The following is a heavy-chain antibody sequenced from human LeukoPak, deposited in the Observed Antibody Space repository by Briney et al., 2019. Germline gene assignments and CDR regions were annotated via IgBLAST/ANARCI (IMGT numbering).Heavy chain of an antibody. CDR1: GYIFTNYG. CDR3: ARDSYGDYEDDAFDI. Sequence: ASVKVSCKASGYIFTNYGISWVRQAPGQGLEWMGWISAYNGNTTYEQKVQGRVTMTTDTSTSTAYMELRSLRSDDTAVYYCARDSYGDYEDDAFDIWGQGTRVTVSS. D-gene: IGHD4-17*01. V-gene: IGHV1-18*01. J-gene: IGHJ3*02. CDR2: ISAYNGNT.